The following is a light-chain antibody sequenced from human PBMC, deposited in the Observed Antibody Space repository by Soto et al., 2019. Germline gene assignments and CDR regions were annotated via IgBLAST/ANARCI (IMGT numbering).Light chain of an antibody. V-gene: IGLV2-8*01. CDR1: SSDVGAYNY. Sequence: QSALTQPPSASGSPGQSVTISCTGTSSDVGAYNYVSWYQQHAGKAPKLVIYEVTKRPSGVHDRCSGSKSANTASLTVSGLQAEDEADYYCRSFAASNTWVFGGGTKLTVL. CDR3: RSFAASNTWV. CDR2: EVT. J-gene: IGLJ3*02.